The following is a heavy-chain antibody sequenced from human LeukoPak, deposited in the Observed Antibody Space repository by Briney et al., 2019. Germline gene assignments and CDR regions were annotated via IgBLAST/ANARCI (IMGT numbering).Heavy chain of an antibody. CDR2: VNSDGGST. V-gene: IGHV3-74*01. D-gene: IGHD6-6*01. CDR3: ARPLSGYSSSLGY. J-gene: IGHJ4*02. CDR1: GFTFSSYW. Sequence: GGSLRLSCAASGFTFSSYWMHWVRQAPGKGLVWVSRVNSDGGSTTYGDSVKGRFTISRDNAENTLYLQMNSLRAEDTAVYYCARPLSGYSSSLGYWGQGTLVTVSS.